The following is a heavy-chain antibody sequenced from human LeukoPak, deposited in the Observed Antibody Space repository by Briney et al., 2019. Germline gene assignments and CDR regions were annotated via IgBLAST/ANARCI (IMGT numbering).Heavy chain of an antibody. CDR3: ARDLRGYYYEVDY. J-gene: IGHJ4*02. Sequence: GGSLRLSCAASGFTFSSYSMNWVRQAPGKGLEWISYISSFSGTIDYADSVKGRFTITRDNAKNSLYLQMNSLRAEDTAVYYCARDLRGYYYEVDYWGQGTLVTVSS. V-gene: IGHV3-48*01. CDR1: GFTFSSYS. CDR2: ISSFSGTI. D-gene: IGHD3-22*01.